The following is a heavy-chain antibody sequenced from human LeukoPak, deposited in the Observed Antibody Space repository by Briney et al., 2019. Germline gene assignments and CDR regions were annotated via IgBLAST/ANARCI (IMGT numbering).Heavy chain of an antibody. Sequence: GGSLRLSCAASGFTFSSYAMHWVRQAPGKGLEWVAVISYDGSNKYYADSVKGRFTISRDNSMNTLYLQMNSLRAEDTAVYYCARNSVAGTTSPRPDYWGQGTLVTVSS. V-gene: IGHV3-30*04. CDR1: GFTFSSYA. CDR2: ISYDGSNK. J-gene: IGHJ4*02. CDR3: ARNSVAGTTSPRPDY. D-gene: IGHD6-19*01.